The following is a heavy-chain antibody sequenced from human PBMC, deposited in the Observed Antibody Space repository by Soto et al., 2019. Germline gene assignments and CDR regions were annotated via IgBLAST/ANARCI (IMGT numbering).Heavy chain of an antibody. V-gene: IGHV3-49*04. CDR2: IRNTPYGGTT. CDR3: SRGSFGYYGP. Sequence: GGSLRLSCNFSGFRFSEHSITWVRQAPWKGLEWVGFIRNTPYGGTTDYAASVRGRFTISRDDSASIAYLQMNSLKTEDSGLYYCSRGSFGYYGPWGPRTLVTVSS. CDR1: GFRFSEHS. J-gene: IGHJ5*02. D-gene: IGHD3-22*01.